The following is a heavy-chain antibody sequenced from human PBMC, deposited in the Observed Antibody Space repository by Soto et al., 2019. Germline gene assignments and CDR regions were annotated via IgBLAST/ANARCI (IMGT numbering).Heavy chain of an antibody. CDR2: IYYSGST. V-gene: IGHV4-30-4*01. CDR3: ARDLGTYSSGYHFDY. CDR1: GGSISSGDYY. Sequence: QVQLQESGPGLVKPSQTLSLTCTVSGGSISSGDYYWSWIRQPPGKGLEWIGYIYYSGSTYYNPSLKSRVTISVDTSKNQFSLKLSSVTAAVTAVYYCARDLGTYSSGYHFDYWGQGTLVTVSS. D-gene: IGHD3-22*01. J-gene: IGHJ4*02.